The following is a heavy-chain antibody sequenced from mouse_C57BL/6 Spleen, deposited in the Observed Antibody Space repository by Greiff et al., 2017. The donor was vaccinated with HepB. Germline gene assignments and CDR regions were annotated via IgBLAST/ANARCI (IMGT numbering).Heavy chain of an antibody. V-gene: IGHV5-17*01. D-gene: IGHD2-13*01. CDR3: ARRLGYAMDY. CDR1: GFTFSDYG. CDR2: ISSGSSTI. Sequence: EVKLQESGGGLVKPGGSLKLSCAASGFTFSDYGMHWVRQAPEKGLEWVAYISSGSSTIYYADTVKGRFTISRDNAKNTLFLQMTSLRSEDTAMYYCARRLGYAMDYWGQGPSVTVSS. J-gene: IGHJ4*01.